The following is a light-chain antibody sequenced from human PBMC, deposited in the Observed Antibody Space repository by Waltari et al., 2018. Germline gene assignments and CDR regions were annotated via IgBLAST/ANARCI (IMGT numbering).Light chain of an antibody. CDR2: YNN. V-gene: IGLV1-44*01. Sequence: QSVVTQPPSASGTPGQRVTISCSGGTSNIRSNVVQWYQQLPGMAPKVLIYYNNLGPSGVPDRFSGPKSGPSASLAISGLQSDDEAVYYCATWDDSLKGPVFGGGTKLTVL. CDR1: TSNIRSNV. CDR3: ATWDDSLKGPV. J-gene: IGLJ2*01.